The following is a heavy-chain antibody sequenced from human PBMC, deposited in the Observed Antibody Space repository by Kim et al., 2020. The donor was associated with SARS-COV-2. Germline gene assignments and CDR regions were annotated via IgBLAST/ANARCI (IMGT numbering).Heavy chain of an antibody. CDR1: GGTFSNYA. CDR2: IIPMFDVA. J-gene: IGHJ6*03. CDR3: SRSAVGGGAFDF. V-gene: IGHV1-69*13. D-gene: IGHD2-21*01. Sequence: SVKVSCKASGGTFSNYAISWVRQAPEQGLEWMGEIIPMFDVANYAQKFKARVTIIADDSTNTVSLDVSRLRTDDTAIYYCSRSAVGGGAFDFWGIG.